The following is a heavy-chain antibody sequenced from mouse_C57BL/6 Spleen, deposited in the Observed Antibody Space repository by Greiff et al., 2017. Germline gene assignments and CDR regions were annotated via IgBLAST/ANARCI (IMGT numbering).Heavy chain of an antibody. J-gene: IGHJ3*01. CDR2: IDPSDSET. V-gene: IGHV1-52*01. Sequence: QVQLQQPGAELVRPGSSVKLSCKASGYTFTSYWMHWVKQRPIQGLEWIGNIDPSDSETHYNQKFKDKATLTVDKSSSTAYMQLSSLTSEDSAVYYCARELGRAWFAYWGQGTLVTVSA. D-gene: IGHD4-1*01. CDR1: GYTFTSYW. CDR3: ARELGRAWFAY.